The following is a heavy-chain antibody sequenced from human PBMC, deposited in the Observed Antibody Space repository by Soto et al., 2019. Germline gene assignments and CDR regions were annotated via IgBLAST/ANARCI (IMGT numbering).Heavy chain of an antibody. D-gene: IGHD2-8*01. J-gene: IGHJ6*03. CDR2: ISGSGGST. CDR3: AKGVSGYFYMDV. Sequence: GGSLRLSCAAPGFAFNNYGMTWVRQASGKGLEWVSAISGSGGSTSYADSVKGRFTISRDNSKNTVYLQMDGLRAEDTAVYYCAKGVSGYFYMDVWGKGTTVTVSS. CDR1: GFAFNNYG. V-gene: IGHV3-23*01.